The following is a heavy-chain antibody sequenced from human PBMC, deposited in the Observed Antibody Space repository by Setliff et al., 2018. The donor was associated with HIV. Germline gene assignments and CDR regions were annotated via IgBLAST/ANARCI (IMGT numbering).Heavy chain of an antibody. Sequence: PSETLSLTCTVSGGSISSYYWSWIRQPPGKGLEWIGYISYGGSTNYNPSLKSRVTLSIDTSKNQFSLKLSSVTAADTAVYYCARHWGYSYGIDYWGQGIPVTVSS. CDR1: GGSISSYY. CDR2: ISYGGST. V-gene: IGHV4-59*08. J-gene: IGHJ4*02. D-gene: IGHD5-18*01. CDR3: ARHWGYSYGIDY.